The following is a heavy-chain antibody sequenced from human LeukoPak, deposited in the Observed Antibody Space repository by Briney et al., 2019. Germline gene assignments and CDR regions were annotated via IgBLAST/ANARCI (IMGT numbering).Heavy chain of an antibody. CDR3: ARVGATGY. V-gene: IGHV3-30-3*01. D-gene: IGHD1-26*01. Sequence: PGRSLRLSCAASGFTFSSYAMHWVRQAPGKGLEWVAVISYDGSNKYYADSVKGRSTISRDNSKNTLYLQMNSLRAEDTAVYYCARVGATGYWGQGTLVTVSS. J-gene: IGHJ4*02. CDR2: ISYDGSNK. CDR1: GFTFSSYA.